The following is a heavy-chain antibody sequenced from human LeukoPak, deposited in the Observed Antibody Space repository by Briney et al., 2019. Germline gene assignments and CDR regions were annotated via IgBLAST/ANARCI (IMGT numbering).Heavy chain of an antibody. CDR3: ARDIVVVPAALGYAFDI. D-gene: IGHD2-2*01. CDR2: INPNSGGT. V-gene: IGHV1-2*02. Sequence: EASVKVSCKASGYTFTGYYVHWVRQAPGQGLEWMGWINPNSGGTNYAQKLQGRVTMTTDTSTSTAYMELRSLRSDDTAVYYCARDIVVVPAALGYAFDIWGQGAMVTVSS. CDR1: GYTFTGYY. J-gene: IGHJ3*02.